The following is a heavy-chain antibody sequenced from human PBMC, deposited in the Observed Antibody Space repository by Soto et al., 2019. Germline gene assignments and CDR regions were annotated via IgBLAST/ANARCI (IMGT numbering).Heavy chain of an antibody. CDR3: ARQVTPYTTSWYTIDY. V-gene: IGHV1-18*01. Sequence: QVQLVQSGAEVKKPGASVKVSCQTSGYTFTNYGITWVRQAPGQGLECMGWIIAYNGKTNYAQNFQGRVTMTTDTSTSTAYMELRNLRSDDTALYYCARQVTPYTTSWYTIDYWGQGTLVTVSS. J-gene: IGHJ4*02. CDR2: IIAYNGKT. CDR1: GYTFTNYG. D-gene: IGHD6-13*01.